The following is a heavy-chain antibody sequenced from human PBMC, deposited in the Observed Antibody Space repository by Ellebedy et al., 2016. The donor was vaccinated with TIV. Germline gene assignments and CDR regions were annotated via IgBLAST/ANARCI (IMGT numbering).Heavy chain of an antibody. D-gene: IGHD1-26*01. CDR3: ARAIGSGSSL. CDR1: GFTFSSYW. V-gene: IGHV3-7*01. J-gene: IGHJ3*01. CDR2: IKQDGSEK. Sequence: GGSLRLSXAGSGFTFSSYWMTWVRQAPGKGLEWVANIKQDGSEKYYVDSVKGRFTISRGNAKNSLYLQMNSLRADDTAVYYCARAIGSGSSLWGQGTMVTVSS.